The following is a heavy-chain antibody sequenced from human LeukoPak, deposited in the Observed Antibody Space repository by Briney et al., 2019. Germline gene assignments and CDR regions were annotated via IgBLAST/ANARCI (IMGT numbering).Heavy chain of an antibody. V-gene: IGHV1-18*01. D-gene: IGHD2-21*02. J-gene: IGHJ4*02. CDR2: ISAYNGNT. Sequence: GASVKVSCKASGYTFTSYGISWVRQAPGQGLEWMGWISAYNGNTNYAQKLQGRVTMTTDTSTSTAYMELRSLRSDDTAVYYCARASHDCGGDCYSDYWGQGTLVTVSS. CDR3: ARASHDCGGDCYSDY. CDR1: GYTFTSYG.